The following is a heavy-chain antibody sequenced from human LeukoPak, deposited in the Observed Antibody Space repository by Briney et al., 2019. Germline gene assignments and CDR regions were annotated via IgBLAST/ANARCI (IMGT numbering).Heavy chain of an antibody. CDR3: ARDLSGSSGWLVGPDY. CDR2: ISAYNGNT. D-gene: IGHD6-19*01. Sequence: ASVKVSCKASGGTFSSYAISWVRQAPGQGLEWMGWISAYNGNTNYAQKLQGRVTMTTDTSTSTAYMELRSLRSDDTAVYYCARDLSGSSGWLVGPDYWGQGTLVTVSS. V-gene: IGHV1-18*01. CDR1: GGTFSSYA. J-gene: IGHJ4*02.